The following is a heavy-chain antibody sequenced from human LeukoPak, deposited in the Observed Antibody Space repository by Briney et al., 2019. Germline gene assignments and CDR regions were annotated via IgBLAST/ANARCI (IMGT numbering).Heavy chain of an antibody. V-gene: IGHV4-34*01. CDR1: GGSFSGYY. CDR2: INHSGST. Sequence: NASETLSLTCAVYGGSFSGYYWSWIRQPPGKGLEWIGEINHSGSTNYNPSLKSRVTISVDTSKNQFSLKLSSVTAADTAVYYCAGALRYSYGECIFDYWGQGTLVTVSS. J-gene: IGHJ4*02. D-gene: IGHD5-18*01. CDR3: AGALRYSYGECIFDY.